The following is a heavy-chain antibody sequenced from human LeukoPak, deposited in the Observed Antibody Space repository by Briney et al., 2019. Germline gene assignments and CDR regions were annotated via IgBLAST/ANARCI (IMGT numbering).Heavy chain of an antibody. J-gene: IGHJ4*02. Sequence: GGALRLSCAASGFTFSSYAMHWVRQAPGKGLEWVAVISYDGSNKYYADSVKGRFTISRDNSKNTLYLQTNSLRAEDTAVYYCARDLGTGYFDYWGQGTLVTVSS. D-gene: IGHD1-1*01. CDR1: GFTFSSYA. CDR2: ISYDGSNK. V-gene: IGHV3-30*01. CDR3: ARDLGTGYFDY.